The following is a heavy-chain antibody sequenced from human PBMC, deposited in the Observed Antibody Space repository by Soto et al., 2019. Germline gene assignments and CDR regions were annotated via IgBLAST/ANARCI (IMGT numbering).Heavy chain of an antibody. Sequence: QVQLVESGGGVVQPGRSLRLSCAASGFTFSSYGMHWVRQAPGKGLEWVAVIWYDGSNKYYSDSVKGRFTISRDKSKNTLYLQMNSLSAEDTAVYYCARGNAVGNYFDYWGQGTLVTVSS. J-gene: IGHJ4*02. CDR1: GFTFSSYG. V-gene: IGHV3-33*01. CDR2: IWYDGSNK. CDR3: ARGNAVGNYFDY. D-gene: IGHD3-10*01.